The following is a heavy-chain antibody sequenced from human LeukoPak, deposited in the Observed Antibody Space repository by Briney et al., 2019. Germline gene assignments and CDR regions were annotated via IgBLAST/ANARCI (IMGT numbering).Heavy chain of an antibody. CDR1: GFTFSIFW. J-gene: IGHJ4*02. V-gene: IGHV3-7*01. D-gene: IGHD3-22*01. Sequence: GGSLRLSCAASGFTFSIFWMSWVRQAPGKGLEWVANIKQDGSAKYYVDSVKGRFTISRDNARNSLYLEMNNLRAEDTAIYYCATSYDSSGNNWGQGALVTVSS. CDR2: IKQDGSAK. CDR3: ATSYDSSGNN.